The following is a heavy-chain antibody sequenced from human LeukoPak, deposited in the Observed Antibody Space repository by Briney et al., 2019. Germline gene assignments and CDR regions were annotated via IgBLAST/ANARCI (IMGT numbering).Heavy chain of an antibody. Sequence: GGSLRLSCAASGFTFSSYAMHWVRQAPGKGLEWVSYISSSSTIYYADSVKGRFTISRDNARNSLYLQMNSLRAGDTAVYYCARDYSYSSSSPVPYLDYWGQGPLVTVPS. CDR2: ISSSSTI. J-gene: IGHJ4*02. D-gene: IGHD6-13*01. CDR3: ARDYSYSSSSPVPYLDY. V-gene: IGHV3-48*01. CDR1: GFTFSSYA.